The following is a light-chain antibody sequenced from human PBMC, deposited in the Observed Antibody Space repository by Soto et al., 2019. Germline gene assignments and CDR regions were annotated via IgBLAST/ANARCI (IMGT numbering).Light chain of an antibody. V-gene: IGKV1-27*01. CDR2: AAS. CDR3: QKYDTVPWT. J-gene: IGKJ1*01. Sequence: DNQMTQSPSSLSASIGDRVTITCRASQGISKYLAWYQQKPGNAPTLLIYAASTLQSGVPSRFSGSGSAADVTLTISGLQPEDAATYYCQKYDTVPWTVGQGTKVEVK. CDR1: QGISKY.